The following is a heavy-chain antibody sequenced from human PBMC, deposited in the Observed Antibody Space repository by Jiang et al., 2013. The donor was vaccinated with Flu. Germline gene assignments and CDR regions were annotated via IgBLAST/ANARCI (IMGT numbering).Heavy chain of an antibody. CDR2: IYYSGST. CDR1: GGSISSGDYY. D-gene: IGHD3-9*01. V-gene: IGHV4-30-4*08. CDR3: ARVADILTGYSPDDSYYFDY. J-gene: IGHJ4*02. Sequence: GSGLVKPSQTLSPTCTVSGGSISSGDYYWSWIRQPPGKGLEWIGYIYYSGSTYYNPSLKSRVTISVDTSKNQFSLKLSSVTAADTAVYYCARVADILTGYSPDDSYYFDYWGQGTLVTVSS.